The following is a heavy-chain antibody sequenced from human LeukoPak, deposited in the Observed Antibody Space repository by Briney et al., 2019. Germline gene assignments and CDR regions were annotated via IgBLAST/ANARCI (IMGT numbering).Heavy chain of an antibody. CDR3: ARGPSVWGSYRLFDY. CDR2: ISRGGTT. J-gene: IGHJ4*02. D-gene: IGHD3-16*02. Sequence: GGSLRLSCAASGFTFSSYAMSWVRQAPGRGLEWVSVISRGGTTYYADSVKGRFTISRDDSRNKMYLQMNSLRVEDTAVYYCARGPSVWGSYRLFDYWGQGTLVTVSS. V-gene: IGHV3-66*01. CDR1: GFTFSSYA.